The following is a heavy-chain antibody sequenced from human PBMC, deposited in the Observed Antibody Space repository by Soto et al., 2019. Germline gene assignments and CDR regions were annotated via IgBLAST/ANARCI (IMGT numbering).Heavy chain of an antibody. D-gene: IGHD2-15*01. CDR1: GFTFSSYA. CDR2: ISGGGGSK. V-gene: IGHV3-23*01. CDR3: AKVSLVVAAYYYYGMDV. Sequence: PGGSLRLSCAASGFTFSSYAMSWVRQAPGKGLEWVSAISGGGGSKYYADSVKGRFTISRDNSKNTLYLQMNSLRAEDTAVYYCAKVSLVVAAYYYYGMDVWGQGTTVTVSS. J-gene: IGHJ6*02.